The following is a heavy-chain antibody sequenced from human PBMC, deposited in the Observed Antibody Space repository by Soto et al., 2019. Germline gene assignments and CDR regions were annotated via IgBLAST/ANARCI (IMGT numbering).Heavy chain of an antibody. J-gene: IGHJ6*02. D-gene: IGHD2-15*01. CDR3: AKEGGGGRNYYYTMDV. V-gene: IGHV3-23*01. CDR2: ISGSGGST. CDR1: GFTFSSQA. Sequence: GGSLTLSCPASGFTFSSQAMSCARQPPGKGLELVSGISGSGGSTYYADSVKGRFTISTDNSKNTLYLQMNSLRAEDTAVYYGAKEGGGGRNYYYTMDVWGQGTTVTVSS.